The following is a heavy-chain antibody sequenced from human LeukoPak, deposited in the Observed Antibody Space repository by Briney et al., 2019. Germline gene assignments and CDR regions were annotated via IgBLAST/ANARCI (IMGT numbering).Heavy chain of an antibody. J-gene: IGHJ4*02. CDR3: ARVRGYYGEGVEY. Sequence: ASVKVSCKASGYTFTGYYMHWVRQAPGQGLEWMGWINPNSGGTNYAQKFQGRVTMTRDTSISTAYMELSRLRSDDTAVYYCARVRGYYGEGVEYWGQGTLVTVSS. V-gene: IGHV1-2*02. CDR1: GYTFTGYY. D-gene: IGHD3-22*01. CDR2: INPNSGGT.